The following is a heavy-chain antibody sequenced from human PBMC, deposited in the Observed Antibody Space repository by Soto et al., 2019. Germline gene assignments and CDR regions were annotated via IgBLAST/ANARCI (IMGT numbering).Heavy chain of an antibody. CDR1: GGTSSSYA. CDR3: AREGTGYSGSYNDAFDI. Sequence: SVKVSCKASGGTSSSYAISWVRQAPGQGLEWMGGIIPIFGTANYAQKFQGRVTITADESTSTAYMELSSLRSEDTAVYYCAREGTGYSGSYNDAFDIWGQGTMVTVSS. D-gene: IGHD1-26*01. V-gene: IGHV1-69*13. J-gene: IGHJ3*02. CDR2: IIPIFGTA.